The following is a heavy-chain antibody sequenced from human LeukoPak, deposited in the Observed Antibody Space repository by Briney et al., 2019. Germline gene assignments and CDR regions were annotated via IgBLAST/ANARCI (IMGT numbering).Heavy chain of an antibody. CDR1: GFTVSSCY. CDR3: ATEGQYYDSSGYPTWTFDS. CDR2: IYSGGST. D-gene: IGHD3-22*01. Sequence: PGGSLRLSCAASGFTVSSCYMSWVRQAPGKGLEGVSVIYSGGSTYYADSVKGRFTISRDNSENTLYLQMNSLRAEDTAVYYCATEGQYYDSSGYPTWTFDSWGQGTLVTVSS. J-gene: IGHJ4*02. V-gene: IGHV3-66*02.